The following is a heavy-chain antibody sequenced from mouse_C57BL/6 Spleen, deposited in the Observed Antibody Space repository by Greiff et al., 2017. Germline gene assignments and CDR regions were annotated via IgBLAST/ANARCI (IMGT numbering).Heavy chain of an antibody. Sequence: QVQLQQPGAELVKPGASVKLSCKASGYTFTSYWMQWVKQRPGQGLEWIGEIDPSDSYTNYNQKFKGKATLTVDTSSSTAYMQLSSLTSEDSAVYYCARCDYWGQGTTLTVSS. CDR2: IDPSDSYT. CDR3: ARCDY. V-gene: IGHV1-50*01. J-gene: IGHJ2*01. CDR1: GYTFTSYW.